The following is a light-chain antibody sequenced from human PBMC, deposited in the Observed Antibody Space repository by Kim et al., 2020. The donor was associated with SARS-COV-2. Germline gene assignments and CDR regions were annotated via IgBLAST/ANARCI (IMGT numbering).Light chain of an antibody. V-gene: IGLV3-21*04. CDR2: YTG. CDR1: NIGNES. J-gene: IGLJ2*01. CDR3: QVCDSSTDHVV. Sequence: SYELTQPPSVSVAPGKTARITCGGNNIGNESVHWYQQKPGQSPVLVIYYTGERPSGIPERFSGSNSWNTATLTISRVEAVDEADYYFQVCDSSTDHVVFG.